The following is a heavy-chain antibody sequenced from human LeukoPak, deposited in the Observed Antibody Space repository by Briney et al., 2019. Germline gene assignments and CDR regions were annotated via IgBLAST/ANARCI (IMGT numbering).Heavy chain of an antibody. D-gene: IGHD3-10*01. J-gene: IGHJ4*02. CDR3: ARGRGFWGSGSYHHFDY. Sequence: SETPSLTCAVYGGSFSGYYWSWIRQPPGKGLEWIGEINHSGSTNYNPSLKSRVTISVDTSKNQFSLKLSSVTAADTAVYYCARGRGFWGSGSYHHFDYWGQGTLVTVSS. CDR1: GGSFSGYY. V-gene: IGHV4-34*01. CDR2: INHSGST.